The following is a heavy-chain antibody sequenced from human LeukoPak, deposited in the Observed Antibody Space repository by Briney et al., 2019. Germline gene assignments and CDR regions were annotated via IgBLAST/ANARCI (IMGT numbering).Heavy chain of an antibody. CDR2: INPNSGGT. J-gene: IGHJ4*02. CDR3: AREEWELTRFDY. CDR1: GYTFTGYY. D-gene: IGHD1-26*01. Sequence: ASVKVSCKASGYTFTGYYMHWVRQAPGQGLEWMGRINPNSGGTNYAQKFQGRVTMTRDTSISTAYMELSRLRSDDTAVYYCAREEWELTRFDYWGQGTLVTVSS. V-gene: IGHV1-2*06.